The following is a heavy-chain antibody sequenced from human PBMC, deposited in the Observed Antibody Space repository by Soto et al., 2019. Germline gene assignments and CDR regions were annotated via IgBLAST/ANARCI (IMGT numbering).Heavy chain of an antibody. CDR1: GFTFSSSA. CDR2: ISSDGNNK. Sequence: QVQLVESGGGAVHPGRSLTVSCAASGFTFSSSAMHWVRQAPGKGLEWVAVISSDGNNKFYADFVEGRFSISRDNSKNKLYLEVNSLTTEDTAVYYCARAFSTSTFFIDSWGLGTPVTVSS. D-gene: IGHD2-2*01. J-gene: IGHJ5*01. CDR3: ARAFSTSTFFIDS. V-gene: IGHV3-30-3*01.